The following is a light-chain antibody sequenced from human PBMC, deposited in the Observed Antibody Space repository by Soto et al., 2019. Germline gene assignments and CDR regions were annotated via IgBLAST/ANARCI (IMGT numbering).Light chain of an antibody. CDR1: QAIDSW. V-gene: IGKV1-12*01. CDR2: TGS. Sequence: IQMTQSPASVSASLGDRVTITCWASQAIDSWLAWYQQKPGEAPKLLIFTGSLLHSGVPPRFSGSGSGTDFTLTISSLQPEDFEPYYCQQSYSNPPTFGQGTKVDIK. J-gene: IGKJ1*01. CDR3: QQSYSNPPT.